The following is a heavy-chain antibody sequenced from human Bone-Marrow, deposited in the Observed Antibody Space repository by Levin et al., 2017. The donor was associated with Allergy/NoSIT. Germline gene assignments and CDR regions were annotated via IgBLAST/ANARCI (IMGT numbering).Heavy chain of an antibody. CDR3: AHRHAAAHLDY. CDR2: IYWDDDE. D-gene: IGHD6-13*01. V-gene: IGHV2-5*02. Sequence: SGPTLVKPTQTLTLTCSFSGFSLSTSGVGVGWIRQPPGTALEWLAFIYWDDDERYSPSLKNRLTITKDSSKNQVVLTITSMDPVDTATYFCAHRHAAAHLDYWGPGTLVTVSS. CDR1: GFSLSTSGVG. J-gene: IGHJ4*02.